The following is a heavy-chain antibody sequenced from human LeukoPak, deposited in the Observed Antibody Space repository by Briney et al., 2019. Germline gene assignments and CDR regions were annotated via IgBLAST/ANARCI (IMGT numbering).Heavy chain of an antibody. V-gene: IGHV3-11*01. D-gene: IGHD3-22*01. CDR3: AKDPDYYDSSGSGYFDY. Sequence: PGGSLRLSCAASGFTFSDYYMSWIRQAPGKGLEWVSYISSSGSTIYYADSVKGRFTISRDNAKNSLYLQMNSLRAEDTAVYYCAKDPDYYDSSGSGYFDYWGQGTLVTVSS. J-gene: IGHJ4*02. CDR1: GFTFSDYY. CDR2: ISSSGSTI.